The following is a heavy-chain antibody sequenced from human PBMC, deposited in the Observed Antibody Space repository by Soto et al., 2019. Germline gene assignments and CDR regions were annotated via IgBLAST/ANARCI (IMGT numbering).Heavy chain of an antibody. D-gene: IGHD7-27*01. CDR2: IWYDGSNK. CDR1: GFTFSSYG. Sequence: QVQLVESGGGVVQPGRSLRLSCAASGFTFSSYGMHWVRQAPGKGLEWVAVIWYDGSNKYYADSVKGRFTISRDNSKNTLYLQMNSLRAEDTAVYYWARAGDYYYGMDVWGQGTTVTVSS. V-gene: IGHV3-33*01. CDR3: ARAGDYYYGMDV. J-gene: IGHJ6*02.